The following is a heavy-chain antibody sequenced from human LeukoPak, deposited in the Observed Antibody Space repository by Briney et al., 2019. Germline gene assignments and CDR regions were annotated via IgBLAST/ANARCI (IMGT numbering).Heavy chain of an antibody. Sequence: GASVKVSCKASGGTFSSYAISWVRQAPGQGLEWMGGIIPIFGTANYAQKFQGRVTITTDESTGTAYMELSSLRSEDTAVYYCARDGARSNYGDYVGDYWGQGTLVTVSS. D-gene: IGHD4-17*01. CDR3: ARDGARSNYGDYVGDY. J-gene: IGHJ4*02. V-gene: IGHV1-69*05. CDR2: IIPIFGTA. CDR1: GGTFSSYA.